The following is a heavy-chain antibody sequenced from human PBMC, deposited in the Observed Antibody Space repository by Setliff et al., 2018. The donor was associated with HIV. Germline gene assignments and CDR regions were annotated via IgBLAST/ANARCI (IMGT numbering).Heavy chain of an antibody. V-gene: IGHV4-59*01. CDR2: IYYNGGT. CDR1: GGSITSYY. D-gene: IGHD5-12*01. CDR3: AREDRDGYNPRSYFDY. J-gene: IGHJ4*02. Sequence: PSETLSLTCTVSGGSITSYYWSWIRQTPGKRLEYIGYIYYNGGTNYNPSLKSRVTISVDTSKNQFSLKLSSVTAADTAVYYCAREDRDGYNPRSYFDYWGQGTLVTVSS.